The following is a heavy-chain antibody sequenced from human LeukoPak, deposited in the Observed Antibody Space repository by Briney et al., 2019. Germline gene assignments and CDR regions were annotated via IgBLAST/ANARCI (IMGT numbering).Heavy chain of an antibody. Sequence: ASVKVSCKASGYTFTGYYIHWVRQAPGQGLEWVGRIVPILGTANYAQNFQGRVTITADRSTTTAYMELSSLRSEDTAVYYCARVPQGSSWPYYFDYWGQGTLVTVSS. J-gene: IGHJ4*02. CDR1: GYTFTGYY. D-gene: IGHD6-13*01. CDR2: IVPILGTA. V-gene: IGHV1-69*08. CDR3: ARVPQGSSWPYYFDY.